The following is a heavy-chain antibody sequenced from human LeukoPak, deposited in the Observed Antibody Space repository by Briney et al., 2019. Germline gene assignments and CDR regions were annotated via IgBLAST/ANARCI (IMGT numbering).Heavy chain of an antibody. V-gene: IGHV3-23*01. CDR2: ISGSGGST. CDR1: GFTFSSYA. CDR3: AKVYYDSSGYLDY. Sequence: PGGSLRLSCAASGFTFSSYAMSWVRQAPGKGLEWVSAISGSGGSTYYAGSVKGRFTISRDNSKNTLYLQMNSLRAEDTAVYYCAKVYYDSSGYLDYWGQGTLVTVSS. J-gene: IGHJ4*02. D-gene: IGHD3-22*01.